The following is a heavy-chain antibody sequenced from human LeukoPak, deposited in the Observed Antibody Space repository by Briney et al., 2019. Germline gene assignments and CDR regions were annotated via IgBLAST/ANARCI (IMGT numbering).Heavy chain of an antibody. D-gene: IGHD3-9*01. J-gene: IGHJ3*02. CDR3: ARQSGRYFDWLSGPDAFDI. CDR2: IYYIGST. Sequence: PSETLSLTCTVSGGSISSYYWSWIRQPPGKGLEWIGYIYYIGSTNYNPSLKSRVTISVDTSKNQFSLKLSSVTAADTAVYYCARQSGRYFDWLSGPDAFDIWGQGTMVTVSS. V-gene: IGHV4-59*01. CDR1: GGSISSYY.